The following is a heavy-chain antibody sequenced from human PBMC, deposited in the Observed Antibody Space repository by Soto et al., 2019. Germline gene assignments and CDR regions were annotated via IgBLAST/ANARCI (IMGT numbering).Heavy chain of an antibody. CDR3: ARKISGYYHFEY. V-gene: IGHV4-31*03. Sequence: PSETLSLTCTVSGGSISSGSYYWSWIRQHPGKGLEWIGYINYSGSIYYNPSLKSRVTISVDTSKNQFSLKLSSVTAADTAMYYCARKISGYYHFEYWGQGTLVTVSS. D-gene: IGHD3-22*01. CDR2: INYSGSI. J-gene: IGHJ4*02. CDR1: GGSISSGSYY.